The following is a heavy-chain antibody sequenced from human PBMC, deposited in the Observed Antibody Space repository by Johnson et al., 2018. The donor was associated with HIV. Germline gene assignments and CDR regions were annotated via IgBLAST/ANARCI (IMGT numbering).Heavy chain of an antibody. D-gene: IGHD6-19*01. Sequence: QVQLVESGGGVVQPGRSLRLSCAASGFTFSSYAMHWVRQAPGKGLAWVAVISYDGSNKYYADSVKGRFTISRDNSKNTLYLQMGSLRVEDMATYYCARARAKVVAGLDAFDIWGQGTMVTVSS. CDR1: GFTFSSYA. V-gene: IGHV3-30*14. J-gene: IGHJ3*02. CDR3: ARARAKVVAGLDAFDI. CDR2: ISYDGSNK.